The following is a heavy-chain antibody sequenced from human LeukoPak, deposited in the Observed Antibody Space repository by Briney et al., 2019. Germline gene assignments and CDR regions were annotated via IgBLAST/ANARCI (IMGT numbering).Heavy chain of an antibody. CDR2: LYWNDDK. CDR3: VRRRRPGGKNNGEGYCGS. D-gene: IGHD2-8*01. V-gene: IGHV2-5*01. CDR1: GFSLSTNGVG. Sequence: SGPTLVKPTQTLTLTCTFSGFSLSTNGVGVGWIRHPPGKALEWLALLYWNDDKRYSPSLKNRLTITKDTSRNQAVLTMSDMDPVDTGTYYCVRRRRPGGKNNGEGYCGSWGPGTLVTVSS. J-gene: IGHJ4*02.